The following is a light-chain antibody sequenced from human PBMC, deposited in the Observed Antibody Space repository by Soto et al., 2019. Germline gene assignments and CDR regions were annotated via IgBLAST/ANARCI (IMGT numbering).Light chain of an antibody. CDR2: GAS. J-gene: IGKJ1*01. CDR1: QYISTN. Sequence: EIVMTQSPATLSVSPGESATLSCRASQYISTNLAWYQQRPGQAPRLLIYGASTRATGIPVRFSGSGSGTESTLTISSLQSEDFVVYHCQQYNIWPWTFGQGTKVEIK. V-gene: IGKV3-15*01. CDR3: QQYNIWPWT.